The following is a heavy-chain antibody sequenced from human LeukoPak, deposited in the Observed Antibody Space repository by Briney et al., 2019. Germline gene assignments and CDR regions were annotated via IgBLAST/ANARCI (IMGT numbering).Heavy chain of an antibody. J-gene: IGHJ5*02. CDR2: IIPIFGTA. CDR1: GGTFSSYA. V-gene: IGHV1-69*13. CDR3: ARDGDSSGWYNWFDP. D-gene: IGHD6-19*01. Sequence: RASVKVSCKASGGTFSSYAISWVRQAPGQGLEWMGGIIPIFGTANYAQKFQGRVTITADESTSTAYMELSSLRSEDTAVYYCARDGDSSGWYNWFDPWGQGTLVTVSS.